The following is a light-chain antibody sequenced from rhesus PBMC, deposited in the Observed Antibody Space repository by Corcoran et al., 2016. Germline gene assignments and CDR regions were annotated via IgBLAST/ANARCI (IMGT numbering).Light chain of an antibody. CDR1: QGISTY. J-gene: IGKJ1*01. V-gene: IGKV1-43*02. CDR2: AAS. CDR3: LQYNSDPPT. Sequence: DIQMTQSPSSLSASVGDRVTITCRASQGISTYLNWYQQKPGKAPKRLLYAASNLESGVPSRFSGSGSGTDLTLSISSLQAEDDAIYSCLQYNSDPPTFGQGTKVEIK.